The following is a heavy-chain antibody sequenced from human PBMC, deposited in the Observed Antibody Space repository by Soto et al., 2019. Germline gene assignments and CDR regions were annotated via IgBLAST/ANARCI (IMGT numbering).Heavy chain of an antibody. J-gene: IGHJ4*02. CDR1: GFTVSSNY. CDR2: IYSGGST. CDR3: ATSWGWAKDIFDY. Sequence: GGSLRLSCAASGFTVSSNYMSWVRQAPGKGLEWVSVIYSGGSTYYADSVKGRFTISRDNSKNTLYLQMNSLRAENTAVYYCATSWGWAKDIFDYWGQGTLVTVSS. V-gene: IGHV3-66*01. D-gene: IGHD2-15*01.